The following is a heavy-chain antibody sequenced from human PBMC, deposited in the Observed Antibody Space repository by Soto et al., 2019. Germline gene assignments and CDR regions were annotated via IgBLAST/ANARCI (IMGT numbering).Heavy chain of an antibody. CDR1: GFTFSSYG. V-gene: IGHV3-30*18. J-gene: IGHJ6*02. CDR2: ISYDGSNK. CDR3: AKDGTYYDSSGYYPRV. D-gene: IGHD3-22*01. Sequence: VQLVESGGGVVQPGRSLRLSCAASGFTFSSYGMHWVRQAPGKGLEWVAVISYDGSNKYYADSVKGRFTISRDNSKNTLYLQMNSLRAEDTAVYYCAKDGTYYDSSGYYPRVWGQGTTVTVSS.